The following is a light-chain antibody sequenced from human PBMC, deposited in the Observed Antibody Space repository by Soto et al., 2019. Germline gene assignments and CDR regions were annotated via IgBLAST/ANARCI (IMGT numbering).Light chain of an antibody. Sequence: EIVMTQSPATLSVSPGERVTLSCRASQSVSDNLAWYQQKPGQAPRLLIYGASTRATTVPARFSGSWSGTEFTLTISSLQSEDFAVYYCHQSNNWPYTFGQGTKLDIK. CDR3: HQSNNWPYT. CDR1: QSVSDN. J-gene: IGKJ2*01. CDR2: GAS. V-gene: IGKV3-15*01.